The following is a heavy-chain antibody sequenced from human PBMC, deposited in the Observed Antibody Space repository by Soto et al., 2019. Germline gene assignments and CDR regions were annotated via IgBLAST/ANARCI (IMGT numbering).Heavy chain of an antibody. Sequence: QVQLQESGPGLVKPSETLSLTCTVSGGSISSYYWSWIRQPPGKGLEWIGYIYYSGSTNYNPSLKRRGTISVATSKNQFSLKLSSVTAADTAVYYCARVYGDCFDYWGQGTLVTVSS. CDR1: GGSISSYY. J-gene: IGHJ4*02. CDR3: ARVYGDCFDY. V-gene: IGHV4-59*01. CDR2: IYYSGST. D-gene: IGHD4-17*01.